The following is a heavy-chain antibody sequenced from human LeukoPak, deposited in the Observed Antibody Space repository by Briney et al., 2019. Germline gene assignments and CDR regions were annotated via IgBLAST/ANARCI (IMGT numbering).Heavy chain of an antibody. D-gene: IGHD1-26*01. CDR2: IYPGDSDT. J-gene: IGHJ4*02. V-gene: IGHV5-51*01. Sequence: GESLKISCKGSGYSFTSYWIGWVRQLPGKGLEWMGIIYPGDSDTRYSPSFQGQVTISADKSISTAYLQWSSLKASDTAMYYCARQGGSYYPTYYFDYWGQGTLVTVSS. CDR1: GYSFTSYW. CDR3: ARQGGSYYPTYYFDY.